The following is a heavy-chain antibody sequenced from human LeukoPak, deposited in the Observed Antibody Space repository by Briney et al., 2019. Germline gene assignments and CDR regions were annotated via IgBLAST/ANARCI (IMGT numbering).Heavy chain of an antibody. V-gene: IGHV1-69*05. CDR1: GGTFSSYA. J-gene: IGHJ6*03. Sequence: SVKVSCKASGGTFSSYAISWVRQAPGQGLEWMGGIIPIFGTANYAQKFQGRVTITTDESTSTAYMELSSLRSEDTAVYYCATDFGVVPRYYYMDVWGKGTTVTVSS. D-gene: IGHD3-3*01. CDR3: ATDFGVVPRYYYMDV. CDR2: IIPIFGTA.